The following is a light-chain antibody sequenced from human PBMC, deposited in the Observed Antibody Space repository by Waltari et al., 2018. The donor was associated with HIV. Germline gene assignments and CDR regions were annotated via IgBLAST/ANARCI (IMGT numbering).Light chain of an antibody. V-gene: IGLV2-14*01. CDR1: SIYVGGYNY. CDR2: EVS. CDR3: SSDTRSNTPYV. J-gene: IGLJ1*01. Sequence: QSALPQPASVSGSPGQSITISCTGTSIYVGGYNYVSWYQQPPGKAPKLIIYEVSNRPSGVSNRFSGSKSGNTASLTISGLQAEDEADYYCSSDTRSNTPYVFGTGTKVTVL.